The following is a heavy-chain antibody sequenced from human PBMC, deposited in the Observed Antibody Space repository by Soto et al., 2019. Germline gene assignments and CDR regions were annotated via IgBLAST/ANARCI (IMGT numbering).Heavy chain of an antibody. CDR3: AGSFSDESGTFDAFDI. V-gene: IGHV1-69*13. CDR2: IIPIFGTT. J-gene: IGHJ3*02. D-gene: IGHD1-26*01. CDR1: GGTFSSYA. Sequence: ASVKVSCKASGGTFSSYAISWVRQAPGQGLEWMGGIIPIFGTTNYAEKFRGRVSITADESTSTAYVELSSLRSEDTAVYYCAGSFSDESGTFDAFDIWGQGTMVTVS.